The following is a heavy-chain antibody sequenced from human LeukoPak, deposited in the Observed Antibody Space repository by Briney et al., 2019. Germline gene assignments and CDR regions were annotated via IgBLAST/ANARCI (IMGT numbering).Heavy chain of an antibody. V-gene: IGHV4-59*08. J-gene: IGHJ5*02. CDR3: ASFSWGSGSYNQEAIWSWFDP. CDR2: INYSGNT. CDR1: GGSISAYY. Sequence: SETLSLTCTVSGGSISAYYWSWIRQPPGKGLEWIGDINYSGNTNYNPSLKSRVTISVATSKNQFSLKLSSVTAADTAVYSCASFSWGSGSYNQEAIWSWFDPWGQGTLVIVSS. D-gene: IGHD3-10*01.